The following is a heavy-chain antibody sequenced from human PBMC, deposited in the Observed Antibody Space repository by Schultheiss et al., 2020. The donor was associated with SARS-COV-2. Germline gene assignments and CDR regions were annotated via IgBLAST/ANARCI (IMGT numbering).Heavy chain of an antibody. CDR2: IYYSGST. J-gene: IGHJ6*02. V-gene: IGHV4-61*08. CDR1: GGSISSGGYY. CDR3: ARGPIAVAGTGPPG. D-gene: IGHD6-19*01. Sequence: SETLSLTCTVSGGSISSGGYYWSWIRQHPGKGLEWIGYIYYSGSTNYNPSLKSRVTISVDTSKNQFSLKLSSVTAADTAVYYCARGPIAVAGTGPPGWGQGTTVTVSS.